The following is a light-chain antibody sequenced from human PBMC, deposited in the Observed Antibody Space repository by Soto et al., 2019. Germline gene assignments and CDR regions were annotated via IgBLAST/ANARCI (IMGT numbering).Light chain of an antibody. Sequence: DIQMTQSPSSLSASVGDRVTITCRASQSISSYLNWYQQKPGKAPKLLIYAASSLQSGVPSRFSGSGSGTDFTLTISSLQPEDFATYYCQQSYCTPLFGPGTKVDIK. V-gene: IGKV1-39*01. J-gene: IGKJ3*01. CDR3: QQSYCTPL. CDR2: AAS. CDR1: QSISSY.